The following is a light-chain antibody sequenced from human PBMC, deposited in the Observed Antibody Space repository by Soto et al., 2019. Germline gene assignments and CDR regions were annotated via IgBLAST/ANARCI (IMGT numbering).Light chain of an antibody. CDR2: GAS. CDR1: PAGNSIY. CDR3: LQYASSPGTLGLWT. V-gene: IGKV3-20*01. Sequence: IVLTQSPGTVSLSPGERATLSCRASPAGNSIYVPWYQHNPGQAPSLIIYGASTRATGIPDRFSGSGSGTYFALTICRLEPEDSAVYCGLQYASSPGTLGLWTFGQGTKV. J-gene: IGKJ1*01.